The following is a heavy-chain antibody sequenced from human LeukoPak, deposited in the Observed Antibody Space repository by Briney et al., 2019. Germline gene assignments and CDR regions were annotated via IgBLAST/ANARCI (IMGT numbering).Heavy chain of an antibody. D-gene: IGHD2-2*01. Sequence: GGSLRLSCAASGFTCSSYAMSWVRQAPGKGLEWVAAISGSGGSTYYADSVKGRFTISRDNSKNTLYLRMNSLRAEDTAVYYCAKGGQGVVQAAIAYWGQGTLVTVSS. J-gene: IGHJ4*02. CDR1: GFTCSSYA. CDR2: ISGSGGST. V-gene: IGHV3-23*01. CDR3: AKGGQGVVQAAIAY.